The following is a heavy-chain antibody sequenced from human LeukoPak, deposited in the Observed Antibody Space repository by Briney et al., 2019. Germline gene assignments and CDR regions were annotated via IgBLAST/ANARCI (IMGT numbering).Heavy chain of an antibody. D-gene: IGHD6-19*01. J-gene: IGHJ4*02. CDR3: ARWRYSSGWYYFDY. CDR2: IYYIGTT. V-gene: IGHV4-59*01. CDR1: GGSITSYY. Sequence: PSETLSLTCTVSGGSITSYYWSWIRQPPAKGLAWIGYIYYIGTTNYNPSLNSRVTISVDTPKNQFSLKLRSVNAADTAGYYWARWRYSSGWYYFDYWGKGTLVTVSS.